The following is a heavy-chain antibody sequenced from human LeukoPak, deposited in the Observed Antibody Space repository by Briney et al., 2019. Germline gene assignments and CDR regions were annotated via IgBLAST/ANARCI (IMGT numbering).Heavy chain of an antibody. V-gene: IGHV4-59*08. CDR2: IYYSGST. CDR3: ASRNTAMVINY. D-gene: IGHD5-18*01. Sequence: SETLSLTCTVSGGSISSYDWSCIRQPPGKGLEWIGYIYYSGSTNYNPSLKSRVTISVDTSKNQFSLKLSSVTAADTAVYYCASRNTAMVINYWGQGTLVTVSS. CDR1: GGSISSYD. J-gene: IGHJ4*02.